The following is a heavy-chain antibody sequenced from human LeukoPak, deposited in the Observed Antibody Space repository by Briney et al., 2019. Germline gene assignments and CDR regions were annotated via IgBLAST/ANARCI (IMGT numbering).Heavy chain of an antibody. V-gene: IGHV5-51*01. D-gene: IGHD1-26*01. CDR3: ARSSGVSGSYDY. Sequence: GESLKISCKGSGYSFSTYWIGWVRQMPGKGLEWMGLIYPGDSDTRYSPSFRGQVTISADKSISTAYLQWSSLKASDTAMYYCARSSGVSGSYDYWGQGTLVTVS. CDR1: GYSFSTYW. CDR2: IYPGDSDT. J-gene: IGHJ4*02.